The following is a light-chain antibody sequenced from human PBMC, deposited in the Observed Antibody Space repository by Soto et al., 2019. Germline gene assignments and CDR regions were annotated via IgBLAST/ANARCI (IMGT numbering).Light chain of an antibody. Sequence: TRAAEGQCVDPWESATITKKASQSVSSNLAWYQQKPGQAPRLLLYGASSRATGIPDRFSGSGSGTYFTLTMGRLEPEQSRLYYCQQYGSSAPVSFAGGTKVDIK. CDR3: QQYGSSAPVS. CDR1: QSVSSN. J-gene: IGKJ4*01. CDR2: GAS. V-gene: IGKV3-20*01.